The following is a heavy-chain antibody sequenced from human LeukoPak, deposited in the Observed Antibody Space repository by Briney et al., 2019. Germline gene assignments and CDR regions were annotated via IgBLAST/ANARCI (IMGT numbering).Heavy chain of an antibody. CDR3: GGGGYYSAFDI. D-gene: IGHD3-22*01. Sequence: ASVKVSCKASGGTFSSYAISWVRQAPGQGLEWTGGIIPIFGTANYAQKFQGRVTITADESTSTAYMELSSLRSEDTAVYYCGGGGYYSAFDIWGQGTMVTVSS. CDR2: IIPIFGTA. CDR1: GGTFSSYA. J-gene: IGHJ3*02. V-gene: IGHV1-69*13.